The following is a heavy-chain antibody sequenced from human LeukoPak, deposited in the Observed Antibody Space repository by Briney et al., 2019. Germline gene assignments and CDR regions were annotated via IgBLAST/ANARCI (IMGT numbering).Heavy chain of an antibody. CDR1: GGSISSFY. Sequence: SETLSLTCSISGGSISSFYWTWVRQPPGKGLEWIGRFFISGSTNYNPSLKSRVTISVDTSKNQFSLKLSSVTAADTAVYYCARTITMVRGAPTGAFDIWGQGTMVTVSS. CDR3: ARTITMVRGAPTGAFDI. D-gene: IGHD3-10*01. V-gene: IGHV4-59*01. CDR2: FFISGST. J-gene: IGHJ3*02.